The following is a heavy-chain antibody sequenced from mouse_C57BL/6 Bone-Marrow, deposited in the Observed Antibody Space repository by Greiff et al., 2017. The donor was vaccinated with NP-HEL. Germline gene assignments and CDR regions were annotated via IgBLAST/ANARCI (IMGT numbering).Heavy chain of an antibody. CDR2: ISNGGGST. J-gene: IGHJ4*01. V-gene: IGHV5-12*01. Sequence: EVKVEESGGGLVQPGGSLKLSCAASGFTFSDYYMYWVRQTPEKRLEWVAYISNGGGSTYYPDTVKGRFTISRDNAKNTLYLQMSRLKSEDTAMYYCARHKAAMDYWGQGTSVTVSS. CDR1: GFTFSDYY. CDR3: ARHKAAMDY.